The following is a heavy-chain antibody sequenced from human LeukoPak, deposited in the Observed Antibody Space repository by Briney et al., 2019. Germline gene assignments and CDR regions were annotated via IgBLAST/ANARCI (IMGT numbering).Heavy chain of an antibody. CDR1: GFTFSSYS. Sequence: GGSLRLSCAASGFTFSSYSMNWVRRAPGKGLEWVSYISSSSSTIYYADSVKGRFTISRDNAKNSLYLQMNSLRAEDTAVYYCARALYPASNDAFDIWGQGTMVTVSS. CDR2: ISSSSSTI. J-gene: IGHJ3*02. CDR3: ARALYPASNDAFDI. D-gene: IGHD3-16*01. V-gene: IGHV3-48*01.